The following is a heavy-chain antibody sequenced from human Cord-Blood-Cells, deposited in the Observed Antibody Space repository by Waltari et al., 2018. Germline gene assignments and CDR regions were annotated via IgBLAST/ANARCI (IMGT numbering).Heavy chain of an antibody. D-gene: IGHD7-27*01. Sequence: QLQLQESGPGLVKPSATLSLTCTVSGGSISSSRYSWGLIRPPPGKGLEWIGSIYYSGSTYYNPSLKSRVTISVDTSKNQFSLKLSSVTAADTAVYYCARPLTGGLGFLWDYWGQGTLVTVSS. CDR3: ARPLTGGLGFLWDY. CDR1: GGSISSSRYS. J-gene: IGHJ4*02. V-gene: IGHV4-39*01. CDR2: IYYSGST.